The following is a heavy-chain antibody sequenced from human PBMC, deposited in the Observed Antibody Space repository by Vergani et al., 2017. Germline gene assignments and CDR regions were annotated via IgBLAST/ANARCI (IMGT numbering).Heavy chain of an antibody. CDR2: IYYSGST. D-gene: IGHD3-3*01. CDR3: ASTYYDFWSGYTVDY. J-gene: IGHJ4*02. CDR1: GGSISSSSYY. Sequence: QVQLQQWGAGLVKPSETLSLTCTVSGGSISSSSYYWGWIRQPPGKGLEWIGSIYYSGSTYYNPTLKSRVTISVDTSKNQFSLKLSSVTAADTAVYYCASTYYDFWSGYTVDYWGQGTLVTVSS. V-gene: IGHV4-39*07.